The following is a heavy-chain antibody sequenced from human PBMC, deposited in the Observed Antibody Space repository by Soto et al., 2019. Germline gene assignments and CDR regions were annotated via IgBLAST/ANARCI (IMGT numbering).Heavy chain of an antibody. D-gene: IGHD6-13*01. CDR2: INAGNGNT. CDR3: AKVSSSWYAGFFDL. V-gene: IGHV1-3*01. J-gene: IGHJ4*02. Sequence: ASVKVSCKASGYTFTSYAMHWVRQAPGQRLEWMGWINAGNGNTKYSQKFQGRVTITRDTSASTAYMELSSLRSEDTAVYYCAKVSSSWYAGFFDLWGQGTLDTVSS. CDR1: GYTFTSYA.